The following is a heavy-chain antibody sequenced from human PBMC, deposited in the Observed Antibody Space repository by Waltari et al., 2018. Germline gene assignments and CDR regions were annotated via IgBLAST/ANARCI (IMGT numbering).Heavy chain of an antibody. CDR2: IYSGGST. D-gene: IGHD3-3*01. CDR1: GFTVSSNY. V-gene: IGHV3-53*01. J-gene: IGHJ4*02. Sequence: EVQLVESGGGLIQPGGSLRLSCAASGFTVSSNYMRWVRQAPGKGLEWVSVIYSGGSTYYADSVKGRFTISRDNSKNTLYLQMNSLRAEDTAVYYCAREIHHDFWSGSFDYWGQGTLVTVSS. CDR3: AREIHHDFWSGSFDY.